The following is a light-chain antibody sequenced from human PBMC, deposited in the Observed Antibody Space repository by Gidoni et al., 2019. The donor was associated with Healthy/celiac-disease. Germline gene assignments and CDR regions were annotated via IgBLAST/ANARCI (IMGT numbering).Light chain of an antibody. J-gene: IGLJ2*01. CDR2: EDS. V-gene: IGLV2-23*02. CDR1: SSDVGSYNL. CDR3: CSYAGSSTFVV. Sequence: SPLTQPASVSGSHGHSITICCTATSSDVGSYNLVSWYQQHPGQAPKLMLYEDSKRPSGVSNRFSGYKSGNTASVTIAGLQAEDEADYYCCSYAGSSTFVVFGGGTKLTVL.